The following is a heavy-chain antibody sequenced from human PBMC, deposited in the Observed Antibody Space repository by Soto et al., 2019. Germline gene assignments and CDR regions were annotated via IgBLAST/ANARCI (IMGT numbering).Heavy chain of an antibody. J-gene: IGHJ4*02. D-gene: IGHD2-21*02. V-gene: IGHV3-33*01. CDR3: TRGMGALIIVTVYFDY. CDR1: GFTFSSYG. CDR2: IWYDGSNK. Sequence: GGSLRLSCAASGFTFSSYGMHWVRQAPGKGLEWVAGIWYDGSNKYYADSVKGRFTISRDNSKNMLYMQMNSLRVEDTAVHYCTRGMGALIIVTVYFDYWGQGTLVTVSS.